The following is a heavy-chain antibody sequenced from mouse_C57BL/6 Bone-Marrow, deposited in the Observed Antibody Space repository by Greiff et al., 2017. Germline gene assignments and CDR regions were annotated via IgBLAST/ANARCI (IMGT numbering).Heavy chain of an antibody. CDR3: AKHVSNYACAMYY. Sequence: VMLVESGPGLVAPSQCLSITCTVSGFSLTSYGVDWVRQPPGKGLEWLGVIWGGGSTNYNSALMSRLSTSKDNSKCQVFLKMNSLQTDETAMYYCAKHVSNYACAMYYWGQGTSVTVSS. J-gene: IGHJ4*01. CDR1: GFSLTSYG. D-gene: IGHD2-5*01. V-gene: IGHV2-9*01. CDR2: IWGGGST.